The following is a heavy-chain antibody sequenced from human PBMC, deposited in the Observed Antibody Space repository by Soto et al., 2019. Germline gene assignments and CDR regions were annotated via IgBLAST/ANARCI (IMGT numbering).Heavy chain of an antibody. V-gene: IGHV5-10-1*01. D-gene: IGHD5-12*01. J-gene: IGHJ4*02. Sequence: GESVTISCTASGYNFNNNWIVWVLQTPGKGLEWMGRIEPSDSYIDYSPSFKGHVTISSDKSIKTVYLQWSSLKASDTAMYYCARLRSLPSTITFRNDFDYWGQGALVTVSS. CDR2: IEPSDSYI. CDR3: ARLRSLPSTITFRNDFDY. CDR1: GYNFNNNW.